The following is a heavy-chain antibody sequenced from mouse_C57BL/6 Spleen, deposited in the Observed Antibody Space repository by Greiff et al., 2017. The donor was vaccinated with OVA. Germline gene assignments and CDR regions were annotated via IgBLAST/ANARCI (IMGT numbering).Heavy chain of an antibody. CDR2: INPNNGGT. Sequence: VQLQQSGPELVKPGASVKIPCKASGYTFTDYNMDWVKQSHGKSLEWIGDINPNNGGTIYNQKFKGKATLTVDKSSSTAYMELRSLTSEDTAVYYCARSDYYGSPVLYYAMDYWGQGTSVTVSS. CDR1: GYTFTDYN. V-gene: IGHV1-18*01. D-gene: IGHD1-1*01. CDR3: ARSDYYGSPVLYYAMDY. J-gene: IGHJ4*01.